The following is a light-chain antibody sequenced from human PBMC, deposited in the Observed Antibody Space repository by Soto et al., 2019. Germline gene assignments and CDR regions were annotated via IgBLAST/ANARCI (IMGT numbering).Light chain of an antibody. CDR2: TAS. CDR3: QQYSDSPPLFT. V-gene: IGKV1-9*01. Sequence: IQLTQSPASLSASVGDRVTFTCRASQDIAIYLAWYQQKPGEAPNLLIHTASTLHGGVPSRFSGSGSGTDFTLTISSLQAEDVAVYYCQQYSDSPPLFTFGPGTKVNI. CDR1: QDIAIY. J-gene: IGKJ3*01.